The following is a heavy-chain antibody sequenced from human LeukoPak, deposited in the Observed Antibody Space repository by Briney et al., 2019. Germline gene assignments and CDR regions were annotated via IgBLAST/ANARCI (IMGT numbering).Heavy chain of an antibody. CDR3: ARLGDDYGGNRLIDY. Sequence: PSETLSLTCSVSGGSISGNYWSWIRQPPGKGLEWIGYIYSSGSTNYNPSLKSRVTISVDTSKNQFSLKLSSVTAADTAVYYCARLGDDYGGNRLIDYWGQGTLVTVSS. CDR2: IYSSGST. V-gene: IGHV4-59*01. J-gene: IGHJ4*02. CDR1: GGSISGNY. D-gene: IGHD4-23*01.